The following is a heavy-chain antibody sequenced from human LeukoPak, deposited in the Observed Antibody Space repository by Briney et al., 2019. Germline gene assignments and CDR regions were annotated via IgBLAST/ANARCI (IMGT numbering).Heavy chain of an antibody. CDR2: IYYSGST. Sequence: SETLSLTCTVSGGSISSSSYYWGWIRQPPGKGLERIGSIYYSGSTYYNPSLKSRVTISVDTSKNQFFLKLSSVTAADTAVYYCARGLLEAGVVATINWFDPWGQGTLVTVSS. CDR1: GGSISSSSYY. V-gene: IGHV4-39*07. D-gene: IGHD5-12*01. J-gene: IGHJ5*02. CDR3: ARGLLEAGVVATINWFDP.